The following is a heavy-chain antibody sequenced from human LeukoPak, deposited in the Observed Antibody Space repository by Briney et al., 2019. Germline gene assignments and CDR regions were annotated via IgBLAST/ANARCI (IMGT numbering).Heavy chain of an antibody. CDR2: IYPFDSET. Sequence: GESLKISCQGSRYTFYNYWIAGVRQIPGKGLEWMGIIYPFDSETTYSPSFQGQVTFSVDKSISTAYMQWNSLKASDTAMYYCARLGDLQLTAMAPRGYFDYWGQGTLVTVSS. CDR3: ARLGDLQLTAMAPRGYFDY. V-gene: IGHV5-51*01. D-gene: IGHD5-18*01. J-gene: IGHJ4*02. CDR1: RYTFYNYW.